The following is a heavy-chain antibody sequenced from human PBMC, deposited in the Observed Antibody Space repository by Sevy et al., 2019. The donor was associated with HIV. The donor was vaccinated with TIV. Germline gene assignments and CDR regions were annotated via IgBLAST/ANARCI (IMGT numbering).Heavy chain of an antibody. CDR3: ARNGSFDYGDFDY. Sequence: GGSLRLSCAASGFTFSSYSIHWVRQAPGKGLEWVAVISNDGSSKYFADSVKGRFTLSRDNSKNTLYLQMNSLRPDDTPVYYCARNGSFDYGDFDYWGQGTLVTVS. CDR1: GFTFSSYS. V-gene: IGHV3-30-3*01. CDR2: ISNDGSSK. D-gene: IGHD4-17*01. J-gene: IGHJ4*02.